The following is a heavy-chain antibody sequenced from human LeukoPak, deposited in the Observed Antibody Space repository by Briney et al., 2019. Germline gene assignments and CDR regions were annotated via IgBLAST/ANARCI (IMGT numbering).Heavy chain of an antibody. J-gene: IGHJ4*02. D-gene: IGHD6-13*01. V-gene: IGHV1-8*01. CDR3: ARGPPESSNSDY. CDR2: MNPNSANT. CDR1: GYTFTIYD. Sequence: ASVKVSFKASGYTFTIYDINWVRQAPGQGLEWMGWMNPNSANTGYAQKFQGRVTMTRNTSISTAYMELSSLRSEDTAVYYCARGPPESSNSDYWGQGTLVTVSS.